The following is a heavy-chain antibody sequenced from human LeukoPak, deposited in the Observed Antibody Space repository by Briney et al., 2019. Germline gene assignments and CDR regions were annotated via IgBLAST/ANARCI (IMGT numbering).Heavy chain of an antibody. V-gene: IGHV3-53*04. CDR1: GFTVSSNY. CDR2: IYSGDST. CDR3: ARGDSSGWSVFDY. Sequence: GGSLRLSCAASGFTVSSNYMSWVRQAPGKGLEWVSVIYSGDSTYYADSVKGRFTISRHNSKNTLYLQMNSLRAEDTAVYYCARGDSSGWSVFDYWGQGTLVTVSS. J-gene: IGHJ4*02. D-gene: IGHD6-19*01.